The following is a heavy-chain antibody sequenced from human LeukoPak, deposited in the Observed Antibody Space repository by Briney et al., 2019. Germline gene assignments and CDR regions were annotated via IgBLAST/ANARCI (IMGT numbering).Heavy chain of an antibody. CDR2: INPNSGGT. V-gene: IGHV1-2*02. CDR1: GYTFTGYY. J-gene: IGHJ4*02. D-gene: IGHD1-26*01. CDR3: ARVVGATYYFDY. Sequence: ASVKVSCKASGYTFTGYYMHWVRQAPGQGLEWMGWINPNSGGTNYAQKFQSRVTMTRDTSISTAYMELSRLRSDDTAVYYCARVVGATYYFDYWGQGTLVTVSS.